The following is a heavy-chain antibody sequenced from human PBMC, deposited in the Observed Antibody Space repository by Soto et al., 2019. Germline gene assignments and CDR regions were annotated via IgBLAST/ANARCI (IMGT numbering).Heavy chain of an antibody. Sequence: PSETLSLTCAVSGGSISSGGYSWSWIRQPPGKGLEWIGYIYHSGSTYYNPSLKSRVTISVDRSKNQFSLKLSSVTAADTAVYYCARDSTLPLTGNTWGQGTLVTVSS. CDR3: ARDSTLPLTGNT. CDR1: GGSISSGGYS. D-gene: IGHD3-9*01. J-gene: IGHJ5*02. CDR2: IYHSGST. V-gene: IGHV4-30-2*01.